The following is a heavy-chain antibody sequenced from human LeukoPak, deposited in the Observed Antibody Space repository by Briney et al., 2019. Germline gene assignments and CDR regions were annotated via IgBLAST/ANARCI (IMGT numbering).Heavy chain of an antibody. CDR3: ARDVSEDYYYGMDV. Sequence: SETLSLTCTVSGGSISSYYWSWIRQPPGKGLEWIGYIYYSGSTNYNPSLKSRVTISVDTSKNQFSLKLSSVTAADTVVYYCARDVSEDYYYGMDVWGQGTTVTVSS. D-gene: IGHD2-8*01. CDR1: GGSISSYY. V-gene: IGHV4-59*01. J-gene: IGHJ6*02. CDR2: IYYSGST.